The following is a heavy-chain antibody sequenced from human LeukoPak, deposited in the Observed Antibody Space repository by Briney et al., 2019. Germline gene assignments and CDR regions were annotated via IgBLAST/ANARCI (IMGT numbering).Heavy chain of an antibody. D-gene: IGHD3-22*01. CDR3: ARRYYYDSSDYYFGGYFDD. CDR1: GYSFTRYW. Sequence: GESLKISCKVSGYSFTRYWTDWVRQMPGKGLEWMGTVYSGDSDTRYSPSFQGQVTISADKSITTAYLQWSSLKASDTAMYYCARRYYYDSSDYYFGGYFDDWGQGTLVTVSS. CDR2: VYSGDSDT. J-gene: IGHJ4*02. V-gene: IGHV5-51*01.